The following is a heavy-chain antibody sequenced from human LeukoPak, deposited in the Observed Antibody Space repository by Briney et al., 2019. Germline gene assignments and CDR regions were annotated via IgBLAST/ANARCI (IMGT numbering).Heavy chain of an antibody. D-gene: IGHD1-26*01. Sequence: GGSLRLSCAASGFTFSSYGMHWVRQAPGKGLEWVAVISYDGSNKYYADSVKGRFTISRGNSKNTLYLQMNSLRAEDTAVYYCARDGKYTSGSYGYWGQGTLVTVSS. CDR1: GFTFSSYG. J-gene: IGHJ4*02. CDR2: ISYDGSNK. V-gene: IGHV3-30*03. CDR3: ARDGKYTSGSYGY.